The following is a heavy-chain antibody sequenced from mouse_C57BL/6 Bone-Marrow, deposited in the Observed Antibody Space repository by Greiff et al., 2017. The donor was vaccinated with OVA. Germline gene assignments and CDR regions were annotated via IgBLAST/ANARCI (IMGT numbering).Heavy chain of an antibody. D-gene: IGHD2-5*01. CDR3: ARDDYSNSYYFDY. CDR2: ISYDGSN. V-gene: IGHV3-6*01. Sequence: DVQLQESGPGLVKPSQSLSLTCSVTGYSITSGYYWNWIRQFPGNKLEWMGYISYDGSNNYNPSLKNRISITRDTSKNQFFLKLNSVTTEDTATYYCARDDYSNSYYFDYWGQGTTLTVSS. J-gene: IGHJ2*01. CDR1: GYSITSGYY.